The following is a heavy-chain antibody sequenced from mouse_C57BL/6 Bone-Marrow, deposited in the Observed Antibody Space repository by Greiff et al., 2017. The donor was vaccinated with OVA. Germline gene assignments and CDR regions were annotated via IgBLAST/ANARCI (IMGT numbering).Heavy chain of an antibody. Sequence: VKLVESGPGLVQPSQSLSITCPVSGFSLTSYGVHWVRQSPGKGLEWLGVIWSGGSTDYNAAFISRLSISKDNSKSQVFFKMNSLQADDTAIYYCARWYYGSSYPIWYFDVWGTGTTVTVSS. D-gene: IGHD1-1*01. CDR3: ARWYYGSSYPIWYFDV. CDR2: IWSGGST. CDR1: GFSLTSYG. J-gene: IGHJ1*03. V-gene: IGHV2-2*01.